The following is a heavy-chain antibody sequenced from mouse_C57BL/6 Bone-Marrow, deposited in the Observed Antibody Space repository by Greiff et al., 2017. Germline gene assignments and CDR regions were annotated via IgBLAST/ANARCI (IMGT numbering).Heavy chain of an antibody. CDR1: GYTFTNYW. J-gene: IGHJ4*01. CDR2: MHPNGGSP. V-gene: IGHV1-64*01. Sequence: QVQLQQPGAELVKPGASVKLSCKASGYTFTNYWMHWVKQRPGPGLEWIGMMHPNGGSPDYNEKFKSEATLSVDKSSRTAYMELSSLTSEDSAVYYCARCYGYDDYTMDYGGQGTSVTVSS. CDR3: ARCYGYDDYTMDY. D-gene: IGHD2-2*01.